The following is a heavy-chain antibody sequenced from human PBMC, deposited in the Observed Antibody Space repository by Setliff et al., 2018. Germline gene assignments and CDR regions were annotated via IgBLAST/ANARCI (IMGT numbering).Heavy chain of an antibody. Sequence: GGSLRLSCAASGFTFSSYWMSWVRQAPGKGLEWVANIKQDGSEKYYVDSVKGRFTISRDNAKNSLYLQMNGLRADDTAVYYCARDGGTGDSGTYFNIGFDSWGQGTQVTVSS. CDR2: IKQDGSEK. CDR1: GFTFSSYW. CDR3: ARDGGTGDSGTYFNIGFDS. J-gene: IGHJ5*01. D-gene: IGHD3-10*01. V-gene: IGHV3-7*03.